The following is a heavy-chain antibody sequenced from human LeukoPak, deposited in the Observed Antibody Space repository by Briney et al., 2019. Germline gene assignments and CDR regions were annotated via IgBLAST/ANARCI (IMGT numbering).Heavy chain of an antibody. J-gene: IGHJ6*02. CDR2: INPSGGST. CDR1: GGTFSSYA. V-gene: IGHV1-46*01. Sequence: ASVKVSCKASGGTFSSYAISWVRQAPGQGLEWMGIINPSGGSTSYAQKFQGRVTMTRDTSTSTVYMELSSLRSEDTAVYYCARDWSQEGGATSSYYGMDVWGQGTTVTVSS. D-gene: IGHD1-26*01. CDR3: ARDWSQEGGATSSYYGMDV.